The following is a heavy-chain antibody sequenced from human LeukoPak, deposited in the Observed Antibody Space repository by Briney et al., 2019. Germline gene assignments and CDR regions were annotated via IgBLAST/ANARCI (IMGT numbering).Heavy chain of an antibody. CDR3: ARGPGIAVAPLQH. J-gene: IGHJ1*01. CDR2: ISGSRSDI. D-gene: IGHD6-19*01. V-gene: IGHV3-21*01. CDR1: GFTLSTYS. Sequence: GGSLRLSCAVSGFTLSTYSMSWVRQAPGKGLEWVSSISGSRSDIYYADSVKGRFTISSDNAKNSLYLQMNSLRAEDTAVYYCARGPGIAVAPLQHWGQGTLVTGSS.